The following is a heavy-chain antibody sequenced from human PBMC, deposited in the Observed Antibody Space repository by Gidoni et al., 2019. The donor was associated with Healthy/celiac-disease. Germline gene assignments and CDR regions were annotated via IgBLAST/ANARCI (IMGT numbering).Heavy chain of an antibody. J-gene: IGHJ4*02. Sequence: QVQLVESGGGVVQPGRSLRLSCAASGFTFSSYAMHWVRQTPGKGLGWVAVISYDGSNKYYADSVKGRFTISRDNSKNTLYLQMNSLRAEDTAVYYCAREEAYYDYVWGSYRLGGSFDYWGQGTLVTVSS. CDR1: GFTFSSYA. D-gene: IGHD3-16*02. CDR3: AREEAYYDYVWGSYRLGGSFDY. V-gene: IGHV3-30-3*01. CDR2: ISYDGSNK.